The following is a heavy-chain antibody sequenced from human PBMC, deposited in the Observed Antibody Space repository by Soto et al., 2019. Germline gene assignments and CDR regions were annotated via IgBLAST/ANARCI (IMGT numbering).Heavy chain of an antibody. CDR3: ARVYYDSSGFYHEDH. CDR2: ISADNGDT. Sequence: QVKLVQSGAEVKKPGASVMVSCQASGYSFNNYLISWVRQAPGQRPEWVGWISADNGDTNYGQKFLGRVTMTTDTATSTAYMDLRSLRSDDTAVYYCARVYYDSSGFYHEDHWGQGTLVTVSS. D-gene: IGHD3-22*01. CDR1: GYSFNNYL. J-gene: IGHJ1*01. V-gene: IGHV1-18*01.